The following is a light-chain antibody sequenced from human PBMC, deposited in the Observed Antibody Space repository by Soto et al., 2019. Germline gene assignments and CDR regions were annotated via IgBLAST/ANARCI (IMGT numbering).Light chain of an antibody. V-gene: IGLV2-8*01. CDR3: ASYAGSNIWV. CDR2: EIN. CDR1: SSDVGVYNY. J-gene: IGLJ3*02. Sequence: QSVLTQPPSASGSPGQSVTISCTGNSSDVGVYNYVCWYQQYPAKAPILMIYEINKRPSGLADRFAGSKSGKTASLTVSGLQAEDEDYYHCASYAGSNIWVFGGGTKLTVL.